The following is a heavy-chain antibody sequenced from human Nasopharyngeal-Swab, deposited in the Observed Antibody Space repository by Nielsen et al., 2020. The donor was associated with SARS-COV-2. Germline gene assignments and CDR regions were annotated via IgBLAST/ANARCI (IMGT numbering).Heavy chain of an antibody. V-gene: IGHV1-8*01. D-gene: IGHD1-7*01. Sequence: ASVKVSCKASGYTFTSYDINWVRQATGQGLEWMGWMNPNSGNTGYAQKFQGRVTMTRNTSISTAYMELSSLRSEDTAVYYCARDSYELYGMDVWGQGTTVTVSS. J-gene: IGHJ6*02. CDR2: MNPNSGNT. CDR3: ARDSYELYGMDV. CDR1: GYTFTSYD.